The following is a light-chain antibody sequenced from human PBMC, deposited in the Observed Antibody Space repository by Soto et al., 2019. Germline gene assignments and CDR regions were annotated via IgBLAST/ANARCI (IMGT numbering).Light chain of an antibody. Sequence: EIVLTQSPATLSLSPGERATLSCRASQSVSSYLAWYQQKPGQAPRLLIYDASNRATGIPARFSGSGSATDFTLTTSSLEPEDSAVYYCQQRSNCPSITFGQGTRLEIK. CDR2: DAS. CDR1: QSVSSY. V-gene: IGKV3-11*01. J-gene: IGKJ5*01. CDR3: QQRSNCPSIT.